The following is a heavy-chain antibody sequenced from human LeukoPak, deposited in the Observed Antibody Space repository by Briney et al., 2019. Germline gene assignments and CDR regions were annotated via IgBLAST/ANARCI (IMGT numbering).Heavy chain of an antibody. CDR1: GGSISSGGYS. CDR2: IYHSGST. J-gene: IGHJ3*02. D-gene: IGHD5-18*01. Sequence: SQTLSLTCAVSGGSISSGGYSWSWIRQPPGKGLEWIGYIYHSGSTYYNPSLKSRVTISVDRPKNQFSLKLSSVTAADTAVYYCARSRRDTAMGYDAFDIWGQGTMVTVSS. V-gene: IGHV4-30-2*01. CDR3: ARSRRDTAMGYDAFDI.